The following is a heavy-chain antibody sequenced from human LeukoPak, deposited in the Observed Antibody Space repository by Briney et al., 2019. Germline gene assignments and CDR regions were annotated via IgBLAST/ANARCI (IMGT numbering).Heavy chain of an antibody. J-gene: IGHJ3*02. CDR3: ARVRGIAAAFDAFDI. CDR2: ISWNSGSI. V-gene: IGHV3-9*01. CDR1: GFTFDDYA. D-gene: IGHD6-13*01. Sequence: SLRLSCAASGFTFDDYAMHWVRQAPGKGLEWVSGISWNSGSIGYADSVKGRFTISRDNAKNSLYLQMNSLRAEDTAVYYCARVRGIAAAFDAFDIWGQGTMVTVSS.